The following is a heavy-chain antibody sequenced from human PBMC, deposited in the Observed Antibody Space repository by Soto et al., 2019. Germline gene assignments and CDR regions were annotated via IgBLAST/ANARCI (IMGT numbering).Heavy chain of an antibody. CDR2: IVVGSVNT. J-gene: IGHJ4*02. D-gene: IGHD2-15*01. CDR3: AAEWDCSGGSCYYGY. CDR1: GFTFTSSA. V-gene: IGHV1-58*02. Sequence: SVKVSCKASGFTFTSSAMQWVRQARGQRLEWIGWIVVGSVNTNYAQKFQGRVTLTREMSTSTADMKLSSLRSEDTTVYYCAAEWDCSGGSCYYGYWGQGTLVTVSS.